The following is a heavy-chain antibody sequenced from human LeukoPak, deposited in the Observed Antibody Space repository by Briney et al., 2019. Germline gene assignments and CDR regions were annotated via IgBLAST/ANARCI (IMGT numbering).Heavy chain of an antibody. Sequence: PGGSLRLSCAASGFTVSSNYMSWVRQAPGKGLEWVSVIYSGGSTYYADSVKGRFTISRDNSKNTLYLQMNSPRAEDTAVYYCARERAYRDSSGYSRPTDYWGQGTLVTVSS. D-gene: IGHD3-22*01. CDR1: GFTVSSNY. V-gene: IGHV3-66*02. J-gene: IGHJ4*02. CDR2: IYSGGST. CDR3: ARERAYRDSSGYSRPTDY.